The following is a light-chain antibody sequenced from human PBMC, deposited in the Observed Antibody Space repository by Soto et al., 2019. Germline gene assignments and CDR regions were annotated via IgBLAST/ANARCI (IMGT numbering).Light chain of an antibody. Sequence: IQMTQSPSSLSASLGDRVTITCRASQGIRNDLGWYQQKPGKAPKLLIYAASSLQSGVPSRYRGSGSGTDFTLTISSLQPEDFETYCCLQDYNYPITFGQGTRLEIK. CDR3: LQDYNYPIT. J-gene: IGKJ5*01. V-gene: IGKV1-6*01. CDR1: QGIRND. CDR2: AAS.